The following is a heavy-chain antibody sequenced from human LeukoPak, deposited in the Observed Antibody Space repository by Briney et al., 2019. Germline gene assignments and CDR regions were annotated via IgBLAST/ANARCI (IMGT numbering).Heavy chain of an antibody. V-gene: IGHV1-69*04. Sequence: ASVKVSCKASGGTVSSYTISWVRQAPGQGLEWMGRIIPILGIANYAQKFQGRVTITADKSTSTAYMELSSLRSEDTAVYYCARDLRGDRGDDYWGQGTLVTVSS. J-gene: IGHJ4*02. CDR2: IIPILGIA. CDR3: ARDLRGDRGDDY. D-gene: IGHD3-16*01. CDR1: GGTVSSYT.